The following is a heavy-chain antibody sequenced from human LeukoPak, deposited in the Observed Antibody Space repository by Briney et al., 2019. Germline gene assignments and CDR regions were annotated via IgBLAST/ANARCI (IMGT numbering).Heavy chain of an antibody. D-gene: IGHD3-3*01. V-gene: IGHV3-23*01. CDR3: AKDPNYDFWSGYEYYFDY. CDR2: ISGSGGST. Sequence: GGSLRLSCAASGFTVSSNYMSWVRQAPGKGLEWVSAISGSGGSTYYADSVKGRFTISRDNSKNTLYLQMNSLRAEDTAVYYCAKDPNYDFWSGYEYYFDYWGQGTLVTVSS. CDR1: GFTVSSNY. J-gene: IGHJ4*02.